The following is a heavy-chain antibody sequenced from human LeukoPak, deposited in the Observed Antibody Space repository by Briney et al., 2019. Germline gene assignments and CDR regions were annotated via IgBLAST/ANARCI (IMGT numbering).Heavy chain of an antibody. J-gene: IGHJ6*02. CDR1: GCTFTSYA. CDR2: INAGNGNT. V-gene: IGHV1-3*01. Sequence: GASVKVSCKASGCTFTSYAMHWVRQAPGQRLEWMGWINAGNGNTKYSQKFQGRVTITRDTSASTAYMELSSLRSEDTAVYYCARALLSPYYYYYGMDVWGQGTTVTVSS. D-gene: IGHD3-10*01. CDR3: ARALLSPYYYYYGMDV.